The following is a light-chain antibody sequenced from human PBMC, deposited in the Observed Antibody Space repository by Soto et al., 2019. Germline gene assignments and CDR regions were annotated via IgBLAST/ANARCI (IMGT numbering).Light chain of an antibody. CDR3: QCYENWPPWT. Sequence: VMTKSPVTLSVSPGEPAALSCRSSQSNGRNIAWSRQRPGQAPTLHLYGTSNRATGISDRFSGSGAGTEFALTITRLQSEHFAVYSCQCYENWPPWTFGQGTKVDIK. CDR1: QSNGRN. CDR2: GTS. J-gene: IGKJ1*01. V-gene: IGKV3-15*01.